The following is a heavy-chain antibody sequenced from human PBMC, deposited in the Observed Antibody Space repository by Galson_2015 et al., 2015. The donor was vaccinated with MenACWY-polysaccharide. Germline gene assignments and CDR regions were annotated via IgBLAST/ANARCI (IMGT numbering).Heavy chain of an antibody. J-gene: IGHJ6*02. CDR3: AKDFHNYGMDV. CDR2: ISSTGRTI. CDR1: GFTFSDYF. V-gene: IGHV3-11*04. Sequence: LRLSCAASGFTFSDYFLSWIRQAPGKGLEWVSYISSTGRTIYYADSVKGRFTISRDNAKKSLYLQMNSLGVEDTAIYYCAKDFHNYGMDVWGHGTTVTVSS.